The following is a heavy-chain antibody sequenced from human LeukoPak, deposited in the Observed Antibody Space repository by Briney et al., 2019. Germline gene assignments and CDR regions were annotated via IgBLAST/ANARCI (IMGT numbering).Heavy chain of an antibody. CDR1: GYTFTDYY. CDR2: INPNSGGT. V-gene: IGHV1-2*02. D-gene: IGHD6-13*01. J-gene: IGHJ6*02. CDR3: ARVRTGQQLDKYYYYAMDV. Sequence: ASVKVPCKASGYTFTDYYMHWVRQVPGQGLEWMGWINPNSGGTNYAQKFQGRVTMTTDTSISTAYMEVSRLRSDDTAVYYCARVRTGQQLDKYYYYAMDVWGQGTTVTVSS.